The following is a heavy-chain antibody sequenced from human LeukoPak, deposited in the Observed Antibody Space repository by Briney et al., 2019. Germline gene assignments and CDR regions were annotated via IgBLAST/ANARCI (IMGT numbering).Heavy chain of an antibody. D-gene: IGHD6-19*01. J-gene: IGHJ4*02. CDR1: GFMFHDYA. CDR2: ISGDGVST. CDR3: ARESESSGWYDY. Sequence: GGSLRLSCAAPGFMFHDYAIHWVRQAPGKGLEWVSLISGDGVSTFYADSVKGRFTISRDNSKNSLYLQMNSLRSDDTALYYCARESESSGWYDYWGQGTLVTVSS. V-gene: IGHV3-43*02.